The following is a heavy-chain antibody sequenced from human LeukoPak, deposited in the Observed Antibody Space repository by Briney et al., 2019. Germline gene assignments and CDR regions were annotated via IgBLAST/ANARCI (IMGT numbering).Heavy chain of an antibody. J-gene: IGHJ4*02. Sequence: PSETLSLTCTISGGSIGTYYWSWIRQPPGKGLEWIGWVYYSGHTRYNPSLKSRVTIWLEASKNQFSLKLSSVTAADTAVYYCARRSGSSFRFDYWGQGTLVTVSS. D-gene: IGHD1-26*01. CDR3: ARRSGSSFRFDY. CDR1: GGSIGTYY. CDR2: VYYSGHT. V-gene: IGHV4-59*08.